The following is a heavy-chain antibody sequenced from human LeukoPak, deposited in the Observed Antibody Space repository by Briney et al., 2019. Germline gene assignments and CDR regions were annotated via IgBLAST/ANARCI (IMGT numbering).Heavy chain of an antibody. Sequence: ASVKVSCKASGYTFTSYGISWVRQAPGQGLEWMGWISAYNGNTNYAQKLQGRVTVTTDTSTSTAYMELRSLRSDDTAVYYCARDYRVNYYDSSGYVYWGQGTLVTVSS. J-gene: IGHJ4*02. CDR3: ARDYRVNYYDSSGYVY. D-gene: IGHD3-22*01. V-gene: IGHV1-18*01. CDR1: GYTFTSYG. CDR2: ISAYNGNT.